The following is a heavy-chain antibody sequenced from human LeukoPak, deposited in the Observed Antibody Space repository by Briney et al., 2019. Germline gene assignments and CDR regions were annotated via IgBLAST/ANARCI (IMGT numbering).Heavy chain of an antibody. Sequence: ASVKVSCKTSGYTFSSHGISWVRQAPGQGLEWMGWISANNGNTNYAQRFQGRVTMTTDTSTSTAYMELRSLRSDDTAVYYCARSIAVAGEAADFWGQGTLVTVSS. D-gene: IGHD6-19*01. J-gene: IGHJ4*02. V-gene: IGHV1-18*01. CDR1: GYTFSSHG. CDR2: ISANNGNT. CDR3: ARSIAVAGEAADF.